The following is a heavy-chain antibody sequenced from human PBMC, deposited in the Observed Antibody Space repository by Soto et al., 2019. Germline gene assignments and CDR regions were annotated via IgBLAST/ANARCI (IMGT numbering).Heavy chain of an antibody. V-gene: IGHV1-69*13. CDR2: IIPIFGTA. J-gene: IGHJ6*02. CDR3: ARSYYDILTGALVDVGMDV. Sequence: SVKVSFKASGGTFSSYAISWVRQAPGQGLEWMGGIIPIFGTANYAQKFQGRVTITADESTSTAYMELSSLRSVDTATYYCARSYYDILTGALVDVGMDVWGQGTTVTVSS. D-gene: IGHD3-9*01. CDR1: GGTFSSYA.